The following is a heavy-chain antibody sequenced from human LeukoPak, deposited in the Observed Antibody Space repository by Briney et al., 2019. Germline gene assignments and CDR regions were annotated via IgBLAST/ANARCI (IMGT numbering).Heavy chain of an antibody. V-gene: IGHV4-59*08. CDR2: IYYSGST. D-gene: IGHD1-26*01. CDR3: ARQWELRGWFDP. CDR1: GGSINSYY. Sequence: PSETLSLTCTVSGGSINSYYWSWIRQPPGKGLEWIGYIYYSGSTNYNPSLKSRVTISVDTSKNQFSLKLSSVTAADTAVYYCARQWELRGWFDPWSQGTLVTVSS. J-gene: IGHJ5*02.